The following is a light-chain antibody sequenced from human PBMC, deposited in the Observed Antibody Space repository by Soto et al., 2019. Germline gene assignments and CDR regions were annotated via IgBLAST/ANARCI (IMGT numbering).Light chain of an antibody. J-gene: IGKJ1*01. CDR1: QSVSSSY. CDR2: GAS. Sequence: MVFTQAPATLSLSPGERATLSYRASQSVSSSYLAWYQQKRGQAPRLLIYGASSRATGIPDRFSGSGSGTDFTLTISRLEPEDFAMYYCQQYGSSPKPFGQGTKVDIK. V-gene: IGKV3-20*01. CDR3: QQYGSSPKP.